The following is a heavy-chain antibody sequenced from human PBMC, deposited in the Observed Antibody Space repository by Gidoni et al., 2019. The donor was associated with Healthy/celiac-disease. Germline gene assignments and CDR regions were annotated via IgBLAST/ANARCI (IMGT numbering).Heavy chain of an antibody. CDR3: ARDLLRAVADPFDY. CDR2: ISSSSSYI. Sequence: EVQLVESGGGLVKPGGSLRLSCSASGFTFRSYSMNWVRQAPGKGLEWVSSISSSSSYIYYADSVKGRFTISRDNAKNSLYLQMNSLRAEDTAVYYCARDLLRAVADPFDYWGQGTLVTVSS. J-gene: IGHJ4*02. D-gene: IGHD6-19*01. V-gene: IGHV3-21*01. CDR1: GFTFRSYS.